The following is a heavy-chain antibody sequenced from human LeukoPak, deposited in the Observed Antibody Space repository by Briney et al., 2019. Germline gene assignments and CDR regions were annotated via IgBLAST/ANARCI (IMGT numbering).Heavy chain of an antibody. CDR2: IYYSGST. Sequence: PSETLSLTCTVSGGSISSGDYYWSWIRQPPGKGLEWIGYIYYSGSTYYNPSLKSRVTISVDTSKNQFSLKLSSVTAADTAVYYCARAQLLGYFQHWGQGTLVTVSS. CDR3: ARAQLLGYFQH. J-gene: IGHJ1*01. CDR1: GGSISSGDYY. V-gene: IGHV4-30-4*01.